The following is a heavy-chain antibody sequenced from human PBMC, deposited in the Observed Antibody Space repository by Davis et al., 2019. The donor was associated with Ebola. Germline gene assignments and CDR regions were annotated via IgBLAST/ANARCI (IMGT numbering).Heavy chain of an antibody. CDR3: ARVGMNSSSWYLDY. CDR1: GGSFSGYY. J-gene: IGHJ4*02. Sequence: PSETLSLTCAVYGGSFSGYYWSWIRQPPGKGLEWIGEINHSGSTNYNPSLKSRVTISVDTSKNQFSLKLSSVTAADTAVYYCARVGMNSSSWYLDYWGQGTLVTVSS. CDR2: INHSGST. V-gene: IGHV4-34*01. D-gene: IGHD6-13*01.